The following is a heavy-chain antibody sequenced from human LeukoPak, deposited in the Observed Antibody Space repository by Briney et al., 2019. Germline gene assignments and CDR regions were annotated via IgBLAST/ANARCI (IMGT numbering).Heavy chain of an antibody. D-gene: IGHD4/OR15-4a*01. CDR3: ARDLGAQTMVFFDP. J-gene: IGHJ5*02. CDR2: IIPIFGTA. Sequence: SVKVSCKASVGTFSSYAISWVRQAPGQGLEWMGGIIPIFGTANYAQKFQGRVTITADESTSTAYMELSSLRSEDTAVYYCARDLGAQTMVFFDPWGQGTLVTVSS. V-gene: IGHV1-69*01. CDR1: VGTFSSYA.